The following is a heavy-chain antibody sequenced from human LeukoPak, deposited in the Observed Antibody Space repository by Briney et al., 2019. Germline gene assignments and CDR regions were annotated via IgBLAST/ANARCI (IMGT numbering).Heavy chain of an antibody. J-gene: IGHJ6*03. CDR3: ARAHHYRSRPSLARNYYYMDV. Sequence: ASVKVSCKASGYTFTGYYMHWVRQAPGQGLEWIGWINPNSGGTNYAQKFQGRDTMTRDTSIRTAYMELSRLRSDDTAVYYCARAHHYRSRPSLARNYYYMDVWGKGTTVTASS. D-gene: IGHD3-16*01. V-gene: IGHV1-2*02. CDR2: INPNSGGT. CDR1: GYTFTGYY.